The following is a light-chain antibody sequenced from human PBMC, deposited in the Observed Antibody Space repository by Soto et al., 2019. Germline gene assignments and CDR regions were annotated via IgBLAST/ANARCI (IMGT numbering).Light chain of an antibody. CDR2: AAS. V-gene: IGKV1-39*01. CDR1: QSITTY. Sequence: DIQMTQSPSSLSASVGDRVTITCRASQSITTYLHWYQQKPGKAPNLLIYAASNLQSGAPSRFSGSGSGTDFTLTINSLQPEDFATYYCQQGCSTPWTFGQGTKVDI. CDR3: QQGCSTPWT. J-gene: IGKJ1*01.